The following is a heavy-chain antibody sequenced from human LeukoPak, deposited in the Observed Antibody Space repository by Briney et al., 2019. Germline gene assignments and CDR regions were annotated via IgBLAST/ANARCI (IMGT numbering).Heavy chain of an antibody. V-gene: IGHV3-33*06. D-gene: IGHD3-3*01. Sequence: GGSLRLSRAASGFTFSSYGMHWVRQAPGKGLEWVAVIWYDGSNKYYADSVKGRFTISRDNSKNTLYLQMNSLRAEDTAVYYCAKGFPTDDFWSGYYTSAHSYYGMDVWGQGTTVTVSS. CDR1: GFTFSSYG. J-gene: IGHJ6*02. CDR3: AKGFPTDDFWSGYYTSAHSYYGMDV. CDR2: IWYDGSNK.